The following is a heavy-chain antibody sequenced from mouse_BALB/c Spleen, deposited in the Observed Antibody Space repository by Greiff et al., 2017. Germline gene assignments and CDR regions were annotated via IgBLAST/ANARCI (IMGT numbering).Heavy chain of an antibody. CDR3: ARDSNYGDYFVY. CDR2: IDPENGNT. V-gene: IGHV14-1*02. CDR1: GFNIKDYY. Sequence: VQLQQSGAELVRPGALVKLSCKASGFNIKDYYMHWVKQRPEQGLEWIGWIDPENGNTIYDPKFQGKASITADTSSNTAYLQLSSLTSEDTAVYFCARDSNYGDYFVYRGEGTTLTVSS. D-gene: IGHD2-5*01. J-gene: IGHJ2*01.